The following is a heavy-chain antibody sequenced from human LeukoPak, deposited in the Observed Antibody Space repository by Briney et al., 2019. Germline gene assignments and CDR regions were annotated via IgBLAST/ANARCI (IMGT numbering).Heavy chain of an antibody. D-gene: IGHD6-13*01. J-gene: IGHJ5*02. Sequence: ETLSLTCAVSGVSLNDYYWSWIRQPAGKGLEWVGRIYTSRSTNFNPSLKSRVTMSVDTSRTLFSLKLSSVADADAVVYYCARVVRYSRRWWGFDPWGEGTLVTVSS. CDR1: GVSLNDYY. CDR3: ARVVRYSRRWWGFDP. CDR2: IYTSRST. V-gene: IGHV4-4*07.